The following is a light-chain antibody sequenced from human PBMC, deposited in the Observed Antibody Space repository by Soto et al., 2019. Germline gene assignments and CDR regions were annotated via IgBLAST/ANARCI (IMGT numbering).Light chain of an antibody. Sequence: SYELTQPPSVSVAPGQTARITCGGTNIGGKSVHWYQQKPGQAPVLVVYDDSDRPSGIPARFSGSNSGDTATLTIRRVEAGGEADYYCHVWDSSSDHYVFGTGTKLTVL. J-gene: IGLJ1*01. V-gene: IGLV3-21*02. CDR1: NIGGKS. CDR2: DDS. CDR3: HVWDSSSDHYV.